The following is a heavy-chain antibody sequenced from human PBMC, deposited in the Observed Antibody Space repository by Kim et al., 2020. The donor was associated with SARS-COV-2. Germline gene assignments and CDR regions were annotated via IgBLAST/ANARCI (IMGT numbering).Heavy chain of an antibody. Sequence: GGSLRLSCAASGLPFSASGMHWVRQATGKGLEWVAMIWSDGTKEYYADSVKGRFTISRDNSKNTVYLQMNSLRAEDTAVYYCARDKGERYSDYWGQGPLVIVS. CDR2: IWSDGTKE. V-gene: IGHV3-33*01. CDR3: ARDKGERYSDY. J-gene: IGHJ4*02. D-gene: IGHD3-16*01. CDR1: GLPFSASG.